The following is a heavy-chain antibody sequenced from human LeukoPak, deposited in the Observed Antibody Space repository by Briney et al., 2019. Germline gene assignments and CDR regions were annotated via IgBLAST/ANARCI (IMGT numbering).Heavy chain of an antibody. CDR3: AREQRGGLSGNLGGLFASYHTYYYMDV. CDR1: GYTFTTYY. Sequence: ASVTVSCKASGYTFTTYYIHWVRQAQGQGLEWMGMINPSDGATTYAQKFQGRGTMTRDMSTTTVYMDLRTLRSEDPAVYFWAREQRGGLSGNLGGLFASYHTYYYMDVWGRGTTVTVSS. CDR2: INPSDGAT. J-gene: IGHJ6*03. D-gene: IGHD1-26*01. V-gene: IGHV1-46*01.